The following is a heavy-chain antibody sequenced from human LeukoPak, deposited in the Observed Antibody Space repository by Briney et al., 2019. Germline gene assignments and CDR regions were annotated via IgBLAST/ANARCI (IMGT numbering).Heavy chain of an antibody. Sequence: GGSLRLSCTASGFTFGDYAMSWVRQAPGKGLEWVGFIRSKAYGGTTEYAASVKGRFTISRDDSKSIAYLQMNSLKTEDTAVYYCTREVIGFDYWGQGTLVTVSS. J-gene: IGHJ4*02. CDR3: TREVIGFDY. D-gene: IGHD2/OR15-2a*01. V-gene: IGHV3-49*04. CDR2: IRSKAYGGTT. CDR1: GFTFGDYA.